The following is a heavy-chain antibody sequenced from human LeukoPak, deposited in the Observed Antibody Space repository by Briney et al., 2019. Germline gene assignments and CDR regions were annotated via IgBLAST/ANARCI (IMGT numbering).Heavy chain of an antibody. CDR3: ARDHVFNPNGPYGGMDV. Sequence: PGRSLRLSCAASGFTFSDYAMHWVRQAPGKGLEWVAIISYDGSNKNYADSVKGRFTISRDNSKNTLYLQMNSLKSEDTAAYCCARDHVFNPNGPYGGMDVWGQGTTVTVSS. CDR1: GFTFSDYA. J-gene: IGHJ6*02. CDR2: ISYDGSNK. V-gene: IGHV3-30-3*01. D-gene: IGHD4-17*01.